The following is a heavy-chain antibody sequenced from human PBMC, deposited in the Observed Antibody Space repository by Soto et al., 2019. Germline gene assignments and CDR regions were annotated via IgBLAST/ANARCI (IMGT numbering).Heavy chain of an antibody. J-gene: IGHJ5*02. V-gene: IGHV4-4*07. CDR3: AKDRSTMRWFDP. D-gene: IGHD1-1*01. CDR1: GASVRSYH. CDR2: VQMSGTT. Sequence: SETLSLTCAVSGASVRSYHWSWIRQAAGKGLEWIGRVQMSGTTNYDPSLKTRVTMSLDTSKNEVSLRMTSVTAADTAVYFCAKDRSTMRWFDPWGQGILVTVSS.